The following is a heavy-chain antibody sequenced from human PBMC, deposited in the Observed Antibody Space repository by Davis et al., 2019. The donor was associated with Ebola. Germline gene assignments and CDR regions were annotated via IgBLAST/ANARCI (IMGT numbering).Heavy chain of an antibody. CDR2: IYYSGST. J-gene: IGHJ4*02. CDR1: GGSISSGGYY. CDR3: ARVYTVVPAAMAMGFDY. V-gene: IGHV4-31*03. Sequence: SETLSLTCTVSGGSISSGGYYWSWIRQHPGKGLEWIGYIYYSGSTYYNPSLKSRVTISVDTSKNQFSLKLSSVTAADTAVYYCARVYTVVPAAMAMGFDYWGQGTLVTVSS. D-gene: IGHD2-2*01.